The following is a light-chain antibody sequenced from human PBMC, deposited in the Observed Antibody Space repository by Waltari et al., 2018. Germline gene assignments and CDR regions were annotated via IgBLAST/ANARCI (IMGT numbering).Light chain of an antibody. CDR1: QSLLHSNGYNY. V-gene: IGKV2-28*01. J-gene: IGKJ4*01. CDR3: MQALQTPLT. CDR2: LGS. Sequence: DIVMTQSPLPLPVTPGEAASIPCRSSQSLLHSNGYNYLDWYLQKPGQSPQLLIYLGSNRASGVPDRFSGSGSGTDFTLKISRVEAEDVGVYYCMQALQTPLTFGGGTKVEIK.